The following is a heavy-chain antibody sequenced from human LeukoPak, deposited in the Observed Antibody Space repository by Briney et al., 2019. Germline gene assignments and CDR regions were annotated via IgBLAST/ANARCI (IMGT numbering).Heavy chain of an antibody. D-gene: IGHD3-10*01. Sequence: TGGSLRLSCVDSGFTFTNAWMSWVRQAPGKGLEWIGRIKSKTDGETTNYAEPVRGRFTISRDDSKSAVYLQMNSLKIEDTAVYYCTTDLGTYYHGSQRLIPIDYWGQGTLVTVSS. CDR2: IKSKTDGETT. CDR3: TTDLGTYYHGSQRLIPIDY. CDR1: GFTFTNAW. J-gene: IGHJ4*02. V-gene: IGHV3-15*01.